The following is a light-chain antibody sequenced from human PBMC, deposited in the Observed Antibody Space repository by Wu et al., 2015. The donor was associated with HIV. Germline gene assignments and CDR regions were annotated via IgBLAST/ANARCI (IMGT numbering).Light chain of an antibody. CDR1: QSVTSTF. J-gene: IGKJ4*01. Sequence: EPVLTQSPGTLSLSPGERATLSCRASQSVTSTFIAWYQQKPAQAPRLLIYGTSRRATGIPDRFSGSGSGTDFTLTISRLEPEDFAVYYCQQYDRTALTFGGGTNGGDQT. CDR3: QQYDRTALT. CDR2: GTS. V-gene: IGKV3-20*01.